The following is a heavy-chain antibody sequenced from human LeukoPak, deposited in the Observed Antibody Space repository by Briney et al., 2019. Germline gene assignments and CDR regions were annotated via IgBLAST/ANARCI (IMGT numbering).Heavy chain of an antibody. D-gene: IGHD5-18*01. CDR3: ARDTGGGYSCYDC. CDR2: IKQDGSEK. V-gene: IGHV3-7*01. CDR1: GFTFSSYW. J-gene: IGHJ4*02. Sequence: GGSLRLSCAASGFTFSSYWMTWIRQPQGKGLEWVANIKQDGSEKYYVDSVKGRFTISRDNAKNSLYLQMNSLRAEDTAVYYCARDTGGGYSCYDCWGQGTLVTVSS.